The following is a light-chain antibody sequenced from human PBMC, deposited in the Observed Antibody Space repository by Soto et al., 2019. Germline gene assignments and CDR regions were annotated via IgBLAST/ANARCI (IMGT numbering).Light chain of an antibody. CDR2: GNG. Sequence: QSVLTQPPSVSGAPGQRVTISCTGSSSNIGAGCDVHWYQQLPGTAPKLLIFGNGNRPSGVPDRFSGSKSGTSASLAITGLQAEDEADYYCQSYDSSLSGSEVFGTGTKVTVL. V-gene: IGLV1-40*01. J-gene: IGLJ1*01. CDR3: QSYDSSLSGSEV. CDR1: SSNIGAGCD.